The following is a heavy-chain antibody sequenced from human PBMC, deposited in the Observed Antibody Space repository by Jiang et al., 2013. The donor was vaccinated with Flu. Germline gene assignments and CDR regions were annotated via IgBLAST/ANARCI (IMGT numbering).Heavy chain of an antibody. D-gene: IGHD4-23*01. J-gene: IGHJ4*02. Sequence: VQLVESGGGVVQPGRSLRLSCADSGFTFSSHAMHWVRQAPGKGLEWVAVISYDGSRKFYADSVKGRFTISRDNSNNTLYLQMNSLRPEDTALYYCARKSGNSYYFDYWGQGTLVTVSS. CDR2: ISYDGSRK. CDR3: ARKSGNSYYFDY. V-gene: IGHV3-30-3*01. CDR1: GFTFSSHA.